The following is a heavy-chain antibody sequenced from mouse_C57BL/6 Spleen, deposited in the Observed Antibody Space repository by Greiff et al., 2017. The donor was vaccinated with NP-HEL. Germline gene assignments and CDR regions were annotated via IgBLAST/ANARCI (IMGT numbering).Heavy chain of an antibody. V-gene: IGHV1-55*01. J-gene: IGHJ4*01. CDR1: GYTFTSYW. Sequence: VQLQQPGAELVKPGASVKMSCKASGYTFTSYWITWVKQRPGQGLEWIGDIYPGSGSTNYNEKFKSKATLTVDTSSSTAYMQLSSLTSEDSAVYYCARQGYGSSPYAMDYWGQGTSVTVSS. CDR3: ARQGYGSSPYAMDY. CDR2: IYPGSGST. D-gene: IGHD1-1*01.